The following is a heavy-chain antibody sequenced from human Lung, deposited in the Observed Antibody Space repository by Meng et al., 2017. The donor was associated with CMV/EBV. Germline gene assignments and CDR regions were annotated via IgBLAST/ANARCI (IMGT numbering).Heavy chain of an antibody. Sequence: GGSLRLXCAAPGFTFSSYWMSWVRQAPGKGLEWVANIKQEGSEKYYVDSVKGRFTISRDNAKYSLYLQMNSLRAEDTAVYYCARVDFLPDQYYFDYWGQGXLVTVSS. J-gene: IGHJ4*02. CDR1: GFTFSSYW. V-gene: IGHV3-7*01. CDR3: ARVDFLPDQYYFDY. D-gene: IGHD3-9*01. CDR2: IKQEGSEK.